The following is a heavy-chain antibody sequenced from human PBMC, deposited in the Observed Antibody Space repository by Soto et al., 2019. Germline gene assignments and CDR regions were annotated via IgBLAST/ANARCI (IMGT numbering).Heavy chain of an antibody. Sequence: HVQLVQSGGEVRKPGASVKVSCKASGYSFTSYGINWARQAPGQGFEWMGWISNYNGNSKYAEDVQDRITLTTDPFTNTTYMELRSLRSDDTAVYFCSRGLYHDFTVPWFVLDVWGQGTTVTVSS. V-gene: IGHV1-18*01. CDR2: ISNYNGNS. J-gene: IGHJ6*02. D-gene: IGHD3-3*01. CDR3: SRGLYHDFTVPWFVLDV. CDR1: GYSFTSYG.